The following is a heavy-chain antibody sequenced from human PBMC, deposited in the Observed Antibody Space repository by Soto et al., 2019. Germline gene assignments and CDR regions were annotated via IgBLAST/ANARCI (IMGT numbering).Heavy chain of an antibody. J-gene: IGHJ4*02. Sequence: QLHLVESGGGLVEPRGSLRLSCAASGFTFSDYYMSWIRQAPGKGLEWLSYSSDSGTFTRYEDSVKGRFSISRDNAKNSLYLQINRLRGEDTAIYYCARSGDNYNLLDYWGQGTPVTVSS. CDR2: SSDSGTFT. D-gene: IGHD1-1*01. CDR1: GFTFSDYY. CDR3: ARSGDNYNLLDY. V-gene: IGHV3-11*06.